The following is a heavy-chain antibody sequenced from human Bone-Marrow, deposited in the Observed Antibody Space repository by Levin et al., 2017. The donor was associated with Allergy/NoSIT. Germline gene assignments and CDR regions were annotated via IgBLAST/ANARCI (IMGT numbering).Heavy chain of an antibody. CDR3: ARGELLLDY. CDR1: GYTFTSYS. J-gene: IGHJ4*02. Sequence: GESLKISCKASGYTFTSYSFHWVRQAPGQGLEWMGIIDPSGGTTSYAQKFQGRVTMTRDPSTSTVYMDLSSLRSEDTAFYYCARGELLLDYWGQGTLVTVSS. V-gene: IGHV1-46*01. CDR2: IDPSGGTT. D-gene: IGHD2-15*01.